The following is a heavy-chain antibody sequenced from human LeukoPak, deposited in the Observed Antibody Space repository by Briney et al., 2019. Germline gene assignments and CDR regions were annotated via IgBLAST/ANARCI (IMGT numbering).Heavy chain of an antibody. CDR3: AKRDCSKTTCYSIGDASDV. CDR1: GYTFTSYW. J-gene: IGHJ3*01. Sequence: GESLKISCKASGYTFTSYWIGWVRQMPGKGLEWMGIIYPDDSETKYSPSFQGQVTISADKSVTTAYLQWSSLKASDTAMYYCAKRDCSKTTCYSIGDASDVWGQGTMVTVSS. V-gene: IGHV5-51*01. D-gene: IGHD2-2*01. CDR2: IYPDDSET.